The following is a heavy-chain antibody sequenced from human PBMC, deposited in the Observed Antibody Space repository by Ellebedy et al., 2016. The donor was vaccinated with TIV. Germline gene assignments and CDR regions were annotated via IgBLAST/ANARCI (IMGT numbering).Heavy chain of an antibody. CDR2: IYTSGST. CDR1: GGSITPYY. CDR3: ARDDGSSADY. V-gene: IGHV4-4*07. Sequence: SETLSLXCSVSGGSITPYYWSWIRQPPEKGLEWIGRIYTSGSTNYNPSLKSRVTMSVDTSKNQFSLKLSSVTAADTAVYYCARDDGSSADYWGQGTLVTVSS. J-gene: IGHJ4*02. D-gene: IGHD6-6*01.